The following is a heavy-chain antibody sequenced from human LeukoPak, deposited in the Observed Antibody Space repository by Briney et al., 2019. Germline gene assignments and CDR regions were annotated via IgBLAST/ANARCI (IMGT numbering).Heavy chain of an antibody. D-gene: IGHD3-10*01. J-gene: IGHJ6*03. Sequence: GSLRLSCAASGFTFSSYSMNWVRQAPGKGLEWVSYISSSSSTIYYADSVKGRFTIPRDNAKNSLYLQMNSLRAEDTAVYYCARFGGNYYYYYYMDVWAKGPRSPSP. CDR3: ARFGGNYYYYYYMDV. CDR1: GFTFSSYS. CDR2: ISSSSSTI. V-gene: IGHV3-48*01.